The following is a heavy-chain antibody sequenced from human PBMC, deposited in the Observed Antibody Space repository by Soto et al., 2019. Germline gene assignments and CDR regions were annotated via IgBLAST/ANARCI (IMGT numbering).Heavy chain of an antibody. J-gene: IGHJ4*02. CDR2: VSYNGGDT. D-gene: IGHD5-18*01. CDR1: GFTFSSYA. Sequence: PGGSLRLSCAASGFTFSSYAMTWVRQAPGKGLEWVSIVSYNGGDTYYADSVKGRFTISRDNAKNTLYLQMNSLRAEDTAVFYCGRGGSDSPMAPGYWGQGTLVTVSS. V-gene: IGHV3-23*01. CDR3: GRGGSDSPMAPGY.